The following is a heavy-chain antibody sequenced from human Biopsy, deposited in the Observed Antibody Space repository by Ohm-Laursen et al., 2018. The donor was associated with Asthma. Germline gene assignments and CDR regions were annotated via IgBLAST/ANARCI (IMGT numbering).Heavy chain of an antibody. CDR2: INPGDGKT. CDR1: GCTFSNFA. J-gene: IGHJ6*02. CDR3: ARCQVGYSSGWSLLLKNIDYYGLEV. Sequence: SVKVSCKASGCTFSNFAMHWVRQAPGQGLEWMGGINPGDGKTKYAQKFQGRVTITGDESTSTAYMEVTSLSSEDTAVYYCARCQVGYSSGWSLLLKNIDYYGLEVWGQGTVVTVSS. D-gene: IGHD6-19*01. V-gene: IGHV1-69*13.